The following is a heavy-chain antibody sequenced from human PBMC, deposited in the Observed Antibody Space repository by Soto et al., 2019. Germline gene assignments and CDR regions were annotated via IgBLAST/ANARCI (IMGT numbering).Heavy chain of an antibody. Sequence: ASVKVSCKASGYTLTNYTMRWVRQAPGQRPECMAWINAGNGNTKYSQRFQDRVAVIRDTSASTVYMQLSSLTSEDTAVYYCARDDSGFSGSHYIDYFNYWGQGALVTVSS. D-gene: IGHD1-26*01. CDR2: INAGNGNT. CDR1: GYTLTNYT. CDR3: ARDDSGFSGSHYIDYFNY. V-gene: IGHV1-3*01. J-gene: IGHJ4*02.